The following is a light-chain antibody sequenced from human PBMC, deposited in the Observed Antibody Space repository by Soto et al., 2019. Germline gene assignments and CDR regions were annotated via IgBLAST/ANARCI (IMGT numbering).Light chain of an antibody. CDR3: QQYNDWPLT. J-gene: IGKJ1*01. CDR2: GAL. Sequence: VMTQSPVTLSVSPGERAPLSCRASQSVSSNLAWYQQKHGQAPSLLIYGALTRATGIPARFSGSGSGTEVNITICSLQPEDCELYYGQQYNDWPLTFGRGTKVDNK. CDR1: QSVSSN. V-gene: IGKV3-15*01.